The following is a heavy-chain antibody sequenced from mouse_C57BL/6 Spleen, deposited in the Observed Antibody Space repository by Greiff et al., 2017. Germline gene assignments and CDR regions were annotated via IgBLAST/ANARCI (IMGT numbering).Heavy chain of an antibody. J-gene: IGHJ4*01. V-gene: IGHV5-4*01. CDR3: ARGRGGAMDY. CDR1: GFTFSSYA. CDR2: ISDGGSYT. Sequence: EVQLVESGGGLVKPGGSLKLSCAASGFTFSSYAMSWVRQTPEKRLEWVATISDGGSYTYYPDNVKGRFTMSRDNAKNNLYLQMSHLKSEDTAMYFVARGRGGAMDYWGQGTSGTVSS.